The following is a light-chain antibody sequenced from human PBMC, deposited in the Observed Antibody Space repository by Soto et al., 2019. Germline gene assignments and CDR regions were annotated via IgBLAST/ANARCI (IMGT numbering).Light chain of an antibody. CDR2: DAS. Sequence: IQLTQSTSSLSASVGDRVTITFRASQGISSAVAWYQQKPGKAPNLLIYDASSLESGVPSRFSASGSGPDFCLNISRLHPEDFATYYCQQFNSYFLTFFGGTKVEIK. CDR1: QGISSA. J-gene: IGKJ4*01. CDR3: QQFNSYFLT. V-gene: IGKV1-13*02.